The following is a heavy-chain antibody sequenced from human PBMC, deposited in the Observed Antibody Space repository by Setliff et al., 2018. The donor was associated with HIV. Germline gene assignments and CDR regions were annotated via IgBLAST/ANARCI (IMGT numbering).Heavy chain of an antibody. Sequence: PSETLSLTCTVSGGSISSYYWSWIRQPPGKGLAWIGSIYTSGSTNYNPSLKSLVTLSGDTSKNQFSLKLRSATAADTAVYYCARAYFGSGIYYWGQGTLVTVSS. CDR3: ARAYFGSGIYY. J-gene: IGHJ4*02. D-gene: IGHD3-10*01. V-gene: IGHV4-4*09. CDR2: IYTSGST. CDR1: GGSISSYY.